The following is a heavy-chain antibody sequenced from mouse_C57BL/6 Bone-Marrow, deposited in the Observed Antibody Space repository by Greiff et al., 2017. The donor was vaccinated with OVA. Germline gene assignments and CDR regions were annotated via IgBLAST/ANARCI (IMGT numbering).Heavy chain of an antibody. CDR1: GFTFSSYA. D-gene: IGHD4-1*01. Sequence: DVHLVESGGGLVKPGGSLKLSCAASGFTFSSYAMSWVRQTPEKRLEWVATISDGGSYTYYPDNVKGRFTISRDNAKNNLYLQMSHLKSEDTAMYYCARDRWESLDYWGQGTTLTGSS. CDR2: ISDGGSYT. V-gene: IGHV5-4*01. J-gene: IGHJ2*01. CDR3: ARDRWESLDY.